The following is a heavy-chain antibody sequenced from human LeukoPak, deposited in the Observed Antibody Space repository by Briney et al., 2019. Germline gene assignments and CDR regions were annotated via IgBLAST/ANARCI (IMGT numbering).Heavy chain of an antibody. CDR3: ARVPSGSYDY. D-gene: IGHD1-26*01. Sequence: PSGNPFLTCAVYGGSFSGYFWGLVRPPPGKGLEWIGEINHSGSTNYNPSLKSRVTISVDTSKNQFSLKLSSVTAADTAVYYCARVPSGSYDYWGQGTLVTVSS. V-gene: IGHV4-34*01. CDR2: INHSGST. J-gene: IGHJ4*02. CDR1: GGSFSGYF.